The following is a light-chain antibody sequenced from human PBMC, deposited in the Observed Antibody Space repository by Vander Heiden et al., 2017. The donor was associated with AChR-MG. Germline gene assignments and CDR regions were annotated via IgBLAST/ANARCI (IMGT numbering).Light chain of an antibody. CDR2: DVN. Sequence: ALTQPASVSGSPGQSITISCTGTSSDVGRYNHVSWYQQHPGKAPKLVIYDVNNRPSGVSNRCSGSKSGNTASLTISGLQAEDEADYYCSSYTSTSTLPDVFGTGTKVTVL. CDR3: SSYTSTSTLPDV. CDR1: SSDVGRYNH. V-gene: IGLV2-14*03. J-gene: IGLJ1*01.